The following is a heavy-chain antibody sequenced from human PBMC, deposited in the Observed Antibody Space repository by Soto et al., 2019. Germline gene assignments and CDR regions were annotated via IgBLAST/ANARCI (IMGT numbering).Heavy chain of an antibody. J-gene: IGHJ4*02. D-gene: IGHD3-10*01. CDR1: GGSITTYY. CDR2: IYSGGST. V-gene: IGHV4-4*07. Sequence: QVQLHECGPGLVKPSETLSLTCTVSGGSITTYYWSWIRQPAGKGLEWIGRIYSGGSTNYNPSLRSRVTVSVDMSKNQCSLKLSSVTAADTVVYYCASGPGGFGEFSLDYWGQGTLVSVSS. CDR3: ASGPGGFGEFSLDY.